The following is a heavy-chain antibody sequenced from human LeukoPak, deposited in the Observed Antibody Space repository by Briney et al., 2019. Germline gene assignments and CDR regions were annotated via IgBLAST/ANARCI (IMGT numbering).Heavy chain of an antibody. CDR1: GGSFSGYY. Sequence: PSETLSLTCAVYGGSFSGYYRSWIRQPPGKGLEWIGEINHSGSTNYNPSLKSRVTISVDTSKNQFSLKLSSVTAADTAVYYCARDQVGGYAFDIWGQGTMVTVSS. CDR2: INHSGST. J-gene: IGHJ3*02. V-gene: IGHV4-34*01. D-gene: IGHD1-26*01. CDR3: ARDQVGGYAFDI.